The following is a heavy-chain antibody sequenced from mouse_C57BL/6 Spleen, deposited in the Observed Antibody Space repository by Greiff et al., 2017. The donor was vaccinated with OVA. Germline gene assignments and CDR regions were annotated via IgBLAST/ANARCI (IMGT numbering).Heavy chain of an antibody. CDR2: IYPGSGNT. CDR3: ARSLYYGSSSNWYFDV. CDR1: GYTFTDYY. V-gene: IGHV1-76*01. Sequence: QVQLKQSGAELVRPGASVKLSCKASGYTFTDYYINWVKQRPGQGLEWIARIYPGSGNTYYNEKFKGKATLTAEKSSSTAYMQLSSLTSEDSAVYFCARSLYYGSSSNWYFDVWGTGTTVTVSS. D-gene: IGHD1-1*01. J-gene: IGHJ1*03.